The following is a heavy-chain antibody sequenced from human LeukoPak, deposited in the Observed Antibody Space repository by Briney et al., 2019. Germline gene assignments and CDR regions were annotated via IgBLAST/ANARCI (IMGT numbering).Heavy chain of an antibody. J-gene: IGHJ6*02. Sequence: GGSLRLSCAASGFTFGRYSMNWVRQAPGKGLQWVSYIGGVSSTISYADSVKGRFTFSRDNAKNSLYLQMNSLRAEDTAVYYCARKSRGLENGMDVWGQGTTVTVSS. V-gene: IGHV3-48*04. D-gene: IGHD3-3*01. CDR3: ARKSRGLENGMDV. CDR1: GFTFGRYS. CDR2: IGGVSSTI.